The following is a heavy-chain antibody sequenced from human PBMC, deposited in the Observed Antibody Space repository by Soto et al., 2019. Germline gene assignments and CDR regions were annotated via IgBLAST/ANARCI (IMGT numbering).Heavy chain of an antibody. CDR1: GFTFSSYS. Sequence: GGSLRLSCAASGFTFSSYSMNWVRQAPGKGLEWVSYISSSSSTIYYADSVKGRFTISRDNAKNSLYLQMNSLRDEDTAVYYCARVDCSSTSCYVPFHDYGMDVWGQGTTVTVSS. J-gene: IGHJ6*02. V-gene: IGHV3-48*02. D-gene: IGHD2-2*01. CDR3: ARVDCSSTSCYVPFHDYGMDV. CDR2: ISSSSSTI.